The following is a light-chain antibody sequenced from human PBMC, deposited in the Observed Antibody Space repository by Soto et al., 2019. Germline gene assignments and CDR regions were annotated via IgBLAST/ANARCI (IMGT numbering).Light chain of an antibody. CDR2: DAS. CDR3: QQRRDWPPLT. CDR1: QSVSSD. Sequence: EIVLTQSPATLSLSPGDRATLSRRASQSVSSDLAWYQHKPGQAPRLLIYDASNRATGTPGRFSGSGSGTDFTLTISSLEPEDFALYYCQQRRDWPPLTFGGGTKVEIK. J-gene: IGKJ4*01. V-gene: IGKV3-11*01.